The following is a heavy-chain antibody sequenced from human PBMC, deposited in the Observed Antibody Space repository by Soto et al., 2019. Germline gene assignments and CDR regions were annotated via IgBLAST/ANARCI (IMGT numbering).Heavy chain of an antibody. D-gene: IGHD2-15*01. Sequence: QVQLVQSGAEVKKPGSSVKVSCKASGGTFSSYAISWVRQAPGQGLEWMGGIIRMFGTANYAQKLQGRVTISADYSTSTAYKKLSSMRAEDTVLYYCAREGCSDGSCYDYFQHWGQGTMVTVSS. CDR2: IIRMFGTA. J-gene: IGHJ1*01. CDR1: GGTFSSYA. V-gene: IGHV1-69*01. CDR3: AREGCSDGSCYDYFQH.